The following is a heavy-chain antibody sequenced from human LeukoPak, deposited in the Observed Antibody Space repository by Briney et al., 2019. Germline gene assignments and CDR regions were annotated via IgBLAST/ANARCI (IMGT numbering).Heavy chain of an antibody. CDR2: IYISGST. D-gene: IGHD3-22*01. CDR1: GGSISIYY. V-gene: IGHV4-4*07. Sequence: SETLSLTCSLSGGSISIYYWSWMRQPAGEGLEWIGRIYISGSTNYNPSLKSRVTMSVDSSKNQFSLKLSSVTAADTAVYYCARVGGYPLGAFDIWGQGTVVTVSS. CDR3: ARVGGYPLGAFDI. J-gene: IGHJ3*02.